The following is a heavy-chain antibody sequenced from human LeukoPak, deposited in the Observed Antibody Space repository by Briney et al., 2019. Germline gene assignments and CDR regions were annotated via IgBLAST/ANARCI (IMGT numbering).Heavy chain of an antibody. J-gene: IGHJ6*03. V-gene: IGHV4-4*07. CDR1: GGSISSNY. Sequence: SDTLSLTCLAAGGSISSNYWTWIRQPAGKGLEWIGRIYASETGSTDYNPSLKSRVDMSVDTFKNQFSLKLSFVTAADTGVYYCARGGAAPPSGYYHYMDVWGKGTTVTVSS. CDR3: ARGGAAPPSGYYHYMDV. D-gene: IGHD3-9*01. CDR2: IYASETGST.